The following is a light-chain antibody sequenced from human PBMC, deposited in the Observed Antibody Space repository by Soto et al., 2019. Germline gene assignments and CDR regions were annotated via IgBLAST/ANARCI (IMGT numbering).Light chain of an antibody. J-gene: IGLJ2*01. CDR3: AAWDDSLSGVV. Sequence: QSVLTQSPSASATPGQRATISCSGSSSNIGSNSVYWYQQLPGTAPKLLIYKSNQRPSGISDRFSGSKSGTSASLAISELRSEDEADYYCAAWDDSLSGVVFGGGTKLTVL. CDR2: KSN. V-gene: IGLV1-47*01. CDR1: SSNIGSNS.